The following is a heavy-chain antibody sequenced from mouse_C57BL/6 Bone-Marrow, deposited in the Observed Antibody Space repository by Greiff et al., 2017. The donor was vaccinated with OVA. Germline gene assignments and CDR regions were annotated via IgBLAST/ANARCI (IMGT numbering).Heavy chain of an antibody. J-gene: IGHJ2*01. CDR1: GYAFSSSW. CDR2: IYPGDGDT. D-gene: IGHD4-1*01. CDR3: ARHWGDY. Sequence: QVQLKESGPELVKPGASVKISCKASGYAFSSSWMNWVKQRPGKGLEWIGRIYPGDGDTNYNGKFKGKATLTAAKSSSTAYMQLSSLTAEDSAVYFCARHWGDYWGQGTTLTVSS. V-gene: IGHV1-82*01.